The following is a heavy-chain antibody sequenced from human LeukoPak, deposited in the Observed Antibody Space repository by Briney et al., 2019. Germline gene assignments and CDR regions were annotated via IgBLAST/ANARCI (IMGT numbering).Heavy chain of an antibody. CDR3: ARGIGGVGNPYYFDY. V-gene: IGHV3-30*04. D-gene: IGHD4-23*01. Sequence: PGGSLRLSCAASGFTFSSYAMHWVRQAPGKGLEWVAVISYDGSNKYYADSVKGRFTISRDNSKNTLYLQMNSLRAEDTAVYYCARGIGGVGNPYYFDYWGQGTLVTVSS. CDR1: GFTFSSYA. CDR2: ISYDGSNK. J-gene: IGHJ4*02.